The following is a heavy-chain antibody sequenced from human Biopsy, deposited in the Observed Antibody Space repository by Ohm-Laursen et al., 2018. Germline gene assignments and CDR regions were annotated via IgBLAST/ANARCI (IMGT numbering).Heavy chain of an antibody. CDR1: GGPIDSYY. D-gene: IGHD3-10*01. J-gene: IGHJ4*02. V-gene: IGHV4-59*07. Sequence: SDTLSLTCTVSGGPIDSYYWSWIRQPPGKALEWIGYIYFTGRTSYNPSLKSRVTMSVNTSKNQFSLRLTSVTAADTAVYYCVRGGSGSFPFDYWGPGTLVTVPS. CDR3: VRGGSGSFPFDY. CDR2: IYFTGRT.